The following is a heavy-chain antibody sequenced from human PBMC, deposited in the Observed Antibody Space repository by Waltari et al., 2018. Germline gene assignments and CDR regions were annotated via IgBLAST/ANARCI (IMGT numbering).Heavy chain of an antibody. V-gene: IGHV3-23*04. Sequence: EVRLVESGGGLVQPGGSLRLSCAASGFAFAHSGMSWVRQAPGKGLECVSSISGSGGTTYYADSVKGRFTMSKDNSKNTLFLQMNSLRVDDTADYYCAKSSGSYYEVFDYWGRGTLVTVSS. CDR3: AKSSGSYYEVFDY. D-gene: IGHD1-26*01. CDR1: GFAFAHSG. CDR2: ISGSGGTT. J-gene: IGHJ4*02.